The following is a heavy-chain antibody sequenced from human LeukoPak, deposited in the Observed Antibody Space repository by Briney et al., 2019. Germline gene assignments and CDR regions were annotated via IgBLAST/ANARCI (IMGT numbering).Heavy chain of an antibody. CDR3: ARGKNQYYYDSSGKYYFDY. J-gene: IGHJ4*02. D-gene: IGHD3-22*01. CDR2: INHSGST. V-gene: IGHV4-34*01. Sequence: SETLSLTCAVYGGSFSGYYWSWIRQPPGKGLEWIGEINHSGSTNYNPSLKSRVTISVDTSKNQFSLKLSSVTAADTAVYYGARGKNQYYYDSSGKYYFDYWGQGTLVTVSS. CDR1: GGSFSGYY.